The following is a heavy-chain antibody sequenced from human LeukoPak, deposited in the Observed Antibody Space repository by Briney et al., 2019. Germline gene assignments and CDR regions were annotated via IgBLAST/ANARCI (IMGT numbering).Heavy chain of an antibody. V-gene: IGHV1-18*01. D-gene: IGHD5-18*01. CDR1: GYTFTSYG. CDR2: LSAYNGNT. Sequence: GASVKVSCKASGYTFTSYGISWVRQAPGQGLEWMGWLSAYNGNTNYAQKLQGRVTMTTDTSTRTAYMELRSLRSDDTAVYYCARVAGRVTAIIIAHVDYWGQGTLVTVSS. CDR3: ARVAGRVTAIIIAHVDY. J-gene: IGHJ4*02.